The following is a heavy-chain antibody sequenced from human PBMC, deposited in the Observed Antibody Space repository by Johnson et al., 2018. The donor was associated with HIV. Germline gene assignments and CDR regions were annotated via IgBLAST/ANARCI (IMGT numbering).Heavy chain of an antibody. CDR1: GFTFSDYY. V-gene: IGHV3-11*01. CDR3: ARDVMAAAGTGAFDI. J-gene: IGHJ3*02. CDR2: ISGSGGST. D-gene: IGHD6-13*01. Sequence: QVQLVESGGGLVKPGGSLRLSCAASGFTFSDYYMSWIRQAPGKGLEWVSAISGSGGSTYYADSVKGRFTISRDNAKNSLYLQMNTLKAEDAAWYYCARDVMAAAGTGAFDIWGQGTMVTVSS.